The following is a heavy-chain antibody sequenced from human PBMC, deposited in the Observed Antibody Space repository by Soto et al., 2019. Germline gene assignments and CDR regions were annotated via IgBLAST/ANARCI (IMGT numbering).Heavy chain of an antibody. CDR2: ISSSSSYI. D-gene: IGHD1-1*01. Sequence: EVQLVESGGGLVKPGGSLRLSCAASGFTFSSYSMNWVRQAPGKGLEWVSSISSSSSYIYYADSVKGRFTISRDNAKNSLYLQMHSLRAEDTAVYYCARVFGNDYYYYGMDVWGQGTTVTVSS. J-gene: IGHJ6*02. CDR1: GFTFSSYS. V-gene: IGHV3-21*01. CDR3: ARVFGNDYYYYGMDV.